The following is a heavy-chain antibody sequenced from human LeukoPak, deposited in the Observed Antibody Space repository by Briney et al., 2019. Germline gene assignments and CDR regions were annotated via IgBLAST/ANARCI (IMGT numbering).Heavy chain of an antibody. V-gene: IGHV1-18*01. J-gene: IGHJ4*02. D-gene: IGHD6-19*01. CDR3: ARAYSSGWYLDY. CDR2: ISAYNGNT. CDR1: DYTFTSYG. Sequence: ASVKVSCKASDYTFTSYGISWVRQAPGQGLEWMGWISAYNGNTNYAQKLQGRVTMTTDTSTSTAYMELRSLRSDDTAVYYCARAYSSGWYLDYWGQGTLVTVSS.